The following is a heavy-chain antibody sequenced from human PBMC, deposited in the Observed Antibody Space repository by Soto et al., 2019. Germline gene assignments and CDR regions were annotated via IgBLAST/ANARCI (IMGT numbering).Heavy chain of an antibody. CDR1: GGSISSYY. J-gene: IGHJ4*02. Sequence: PSETLSLTCTVSGGSISSYYWSWIRQPPGRGLEWVGYIYYDGSTTYNPSLESRVTMSVDTPKNQFSLKLSSVTAADTAVYYCARRGPGGYCTYGACPPFDFWGQGTLVTVSS. CDR3: ARRGPGGYCTYGACPPFDF. D-gene: IGHD2-8*01. V-gene: IGHV4-59*08. CDR2: IYYDGST.